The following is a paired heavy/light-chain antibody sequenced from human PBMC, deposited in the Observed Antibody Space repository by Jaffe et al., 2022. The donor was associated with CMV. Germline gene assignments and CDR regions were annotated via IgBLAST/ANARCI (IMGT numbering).Light chain of an antibody. V-gene: IGKV1-39*01. Sequence: DFRMTQSPSSLSASVGDRITITCRASQSIDTYLNWYQQKPGRAPKLLIYAASSLQNGVPSRFSGGGSGTDFTLTISSLQREDFATYYCQQTYISPFTFGPGTKVDVK. CDR2: AAS. CDR3: QQTYISPFT. J-gene: IGKJ3*01. CDR1: QSIDTY.
Heavy chain of an antibody. D-gene: IGHD6-13*01. CDR2: IGGRAGST. Sequence: VQLLESGGGLVQPGGSLRLSCAASGFTLSSYGVSWVRQAPGKGPEWVSTIGGRAGSTSYADAVKGRFTISRDNFNNTLYLQMNSLRAEDTAMYYCAKGSTAWYTFDPWGQGTLVTVSS. CDR1: GFTLSSYG. V-gene: IGHV3-23*01. CDR3: AKGSTAWYTFDP. J-gene: IGHJ5*02.